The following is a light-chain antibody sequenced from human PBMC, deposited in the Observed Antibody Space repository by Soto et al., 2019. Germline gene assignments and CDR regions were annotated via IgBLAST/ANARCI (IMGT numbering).Light chain of an antibody. J-gene: IGLJ1*01. V-gene: IGLV2-14*01. CDR3: SSYTSSSTVLYV. CDR1: SSDVGGYNY. Sequence: QSVLTQPASVSGSPGQSITISCTGTSSDVGGYNYVSWYQQHPGKAPKLMIYEVSNRPSGVSNRFSGSKSGNTASLTISGLQADDEADYYCSSYTSSSTVLYVFGTGTKGTVL. CDR2: EVS.